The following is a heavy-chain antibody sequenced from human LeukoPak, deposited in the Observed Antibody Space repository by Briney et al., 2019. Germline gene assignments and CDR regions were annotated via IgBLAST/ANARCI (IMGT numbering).Heavy chain of an antibody. D-gene: IGHD3-9*01. V-gene: IGHV3-53*01. J-gene: IGHJ4*02. CDR2: IYSGGGT. Sequence: GGSLRLSCVASGFTVSSHYMSWVRQAPGKGLEWVSIIYSGGGTYYADSVKGRFTVSRDTPKNTGDLQMNSLRADDTAVYYCARGMFYVILTDYFDYWGQGALVTVSS. CDR1: GFTVSSHY. CDR3: ARGMFYVILTDYFDY.